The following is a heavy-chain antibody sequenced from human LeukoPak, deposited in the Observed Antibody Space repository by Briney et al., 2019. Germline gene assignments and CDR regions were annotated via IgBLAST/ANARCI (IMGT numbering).Heavy chain of an antibody. D-gene: IGHD3-22*01. CDR2: MNSDGSST. V-gene: IGHV3-74*01. Sequence: GGSLRLSCAASGFTLSSYWMHWVRQAPGKGLVWVSRMNSDGSSTTYADSVKGRFTISRDNAKNTLYLQMNSLRAEDTAVYYCVKGHDSSGYYLSYFDYWGQGALVTVSS. CDR3: VKGHDSSGYYLSYFDY. CDR1: GFTLSSYW. J-gene: IGHJ4*02.